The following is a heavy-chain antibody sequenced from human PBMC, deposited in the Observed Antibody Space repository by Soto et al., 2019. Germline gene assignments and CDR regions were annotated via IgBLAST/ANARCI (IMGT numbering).Heavy chain of an antibody. CDR2: MNPGSGDT. CDR1: AYTVTKNH. V-gene: IGHV1-8*01. CDR3: ARMATFGSLNWFDP. D-gene: IGHD3-16*01. J-gene: IGHJ5*02. Sequence: AAAKVSCKASAYTVTKNHVNWVLQAIGQGLEWMGWMNPGSGDTGYAQKFQGRVTMTRAISIATAYMELSSLRSDDTAIYYCARMATFGSLNWFDPWGQGTLVTVSS.